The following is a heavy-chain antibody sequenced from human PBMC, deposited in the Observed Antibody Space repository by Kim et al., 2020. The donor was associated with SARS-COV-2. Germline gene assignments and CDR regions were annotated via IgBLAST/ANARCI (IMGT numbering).Heavy chain of an antibody. CDR1: GGSISSSSYY. V-gene: IGHV4-39*07. CDR3: ARPNPYYYDSSGYYHWFDP. CDR2: IYYSGST. D-gene: IGHD3-22*01. Sequence: SETLSLTCTVPGGSISSSSYYWGWIRQPPGKGLEWIGSIYYSGSTYYNPSLKSRVTISVDTSKNQFSLKLSSVTAADTAVYYCARPNPYYYDSSGYYHWFDPWGQGTLVTVSS. J-gene: IGHJ5*02.